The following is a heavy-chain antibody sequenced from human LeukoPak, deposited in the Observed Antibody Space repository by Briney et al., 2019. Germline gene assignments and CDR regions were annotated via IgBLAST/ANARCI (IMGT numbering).Heavy chain of an antibody. CDR3: ARDGSMVRGVHDAFDI. Sequence: PSETLSLTCTVSGGSISSYYWSWIRQPPGKGLEWIGYIYYSGSTNYNPSLKSRVTISVDTSKNQFSLKLSSVTAADTAVYYCARDGSMVRGVHDAFDIWGQGTMVTVSS. J-gene: IGHJ3*02. CDR2: IYYSGST. CDR1: GGSISSYY. D-gene: IGHD3-10*01. V-gene: IGHV4-59*01.